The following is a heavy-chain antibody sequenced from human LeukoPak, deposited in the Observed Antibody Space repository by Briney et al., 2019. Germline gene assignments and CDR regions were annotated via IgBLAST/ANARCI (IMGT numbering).Heavy chain of an antibody. J-gene: IGHJ3*02. Sequence: SETLSLTCTVSGGSIGSYYWSWIRQPPGKGLEWIGYIYYSGSTNYNPSLKSRVTISVDTSKNQFSLKLSSVTAADTAVYYCARDIGLQLATHDAFDIWGQGTMVTVSS. CDR2: IYYSGST. CDR1: GGSIGSYY. D-gene: IGHD2-15*01. V-gene: IGHV4-59*01. CDR3: ARDIGLQLATHDAFDI.